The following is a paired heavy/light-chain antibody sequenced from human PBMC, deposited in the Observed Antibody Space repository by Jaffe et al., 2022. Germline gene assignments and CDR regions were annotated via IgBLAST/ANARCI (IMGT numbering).Light chain of an antibody. CDR2: RNN. J-gene: IGLJ2*01. CDR1: SSNIGSNY. V-gene: IGLV1-47*01. Sequence: QSVLTQPPSASGTPGQRVTISCSGSSSNIGSNYVYWYQQLPGTAPKLLIYRNNQRPSGVPDRFSGSKSGTSASLAISGLRSEDEADYYCAAWDDSLSGLFGGGTKLTVL. CDR3: AAWDDSLSGL.
Heavy chain of an antibody. CDR3: ARDSNGGNHHYYYYYYMDV. V-gene: IGHV4-61*02. J-gene: IGHJ6*03. D-gene: IGHD2-15*01. CDR2: IYTSGST. CDR1: GGSISSGSYY. Sequence: QVQLQESGPGLVKPSQTLSLTCTVSGGSISSGSYYWSWIRQPAGKGLEWIGRIYTSGSTNYNPSLKSRVTISVDTSKNQFSLKLSSVTAADTAVYYCARDSNGGNHHYYYYYYMDVWGKGTTVTVSS.